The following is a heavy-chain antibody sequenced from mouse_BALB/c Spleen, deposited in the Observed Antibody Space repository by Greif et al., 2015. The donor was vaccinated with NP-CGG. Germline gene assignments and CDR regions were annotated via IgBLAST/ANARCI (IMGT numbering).Heavy chain of an antibody. D-gene: IGHD4-1*01. J-gene: IGHJ2*01. CDR3: TRSWDGY. V-gene: IGHV1-15*01. Sequence: VQLVESGAELVRPGASVTLSCKASGYTFTDYEMHWVKQTPVHGLEWIGAIDPETGGTAYNQKFKGKATLTADKSSSTAYMELRSLTSEDSAVYYCTRSWDGYWGQGTTLTVSS. CDR2: IDPETGGT. CDR1: GYTFTDYE.